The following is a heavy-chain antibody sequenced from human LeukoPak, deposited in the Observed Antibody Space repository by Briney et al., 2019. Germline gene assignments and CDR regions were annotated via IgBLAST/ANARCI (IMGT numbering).Heavy chain of an antibody. CDR1: GFTFSSYG. J-gene: IGHJ3*02. CDR3: AKDSPPVGYYDSSAYPGGFDI. V-gene: IGHV3-30*02. CDR2: IRYDGSNK. Sequence: PVGSLRLSCAASGFTFSSYGMHWVRQAPGKGLEWVAFIRYDGSNKYYADSVKGRFTISRDNSKNTLYLQMNSLRAEDTAVYYCAKDSPPVGYYDSSAYPGGFDIWGQGTMVTVSS. D-gene: IGHD3-22*01.